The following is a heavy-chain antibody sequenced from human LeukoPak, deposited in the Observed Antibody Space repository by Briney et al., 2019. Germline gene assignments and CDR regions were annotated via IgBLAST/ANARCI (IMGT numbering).Heavy chain of an antibody. CDR1: GYTFTGYY. D-gene: IGHD3-22*01. CDR3: ARGSRGYYDSSGSQTYPDY. Sequence: ASVKVSCKASGYTFTGYYMHWVRQTPGQGLEWMGWINPNSGGTNYAQKFQDWVTMTRDTSISTAYMELSRLRSDDTAVYYCARGSRGYYDSSGSQTYPDYWGQGTLVTVSS. V-gene: IGHV1-2*04. CDR2: INPNSGGT. J-gene: IGHJ4*02.